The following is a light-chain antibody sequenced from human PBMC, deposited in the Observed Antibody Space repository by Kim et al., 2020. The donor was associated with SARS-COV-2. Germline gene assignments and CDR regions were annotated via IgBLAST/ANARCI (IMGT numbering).Light chain of an antibody. V-gene: IGKV3-15*01. CDR3: QQYDNWPWT. CDR1: QSVSHNY. J-gene: IGKJ1*01. CDR2: GAS. Sequence: CPGERATLSCRASQSVSHNYLAWYQQKPGQAPRLLISGASTRATGIPARFTGSGSGTEFTLTISSLQSGDFAVYYCQQYDNWPWTFGQGTKVDIK.